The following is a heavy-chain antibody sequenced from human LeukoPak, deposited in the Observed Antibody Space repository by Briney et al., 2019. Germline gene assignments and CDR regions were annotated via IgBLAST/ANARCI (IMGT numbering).Heavy chain of an antibody. D-gene: IGHD6-13*01. J-gene: IGHJ4*02. CDR2: MNPNSGNT. V-gene: IGHV1-8*02. CDR3: ARAGIAATGLDY. Sequence: ASVKVSCKASGGTFSSYAISWVRQAPGQGLEWMGWMNPNSGNTRYAQKFQGRVTMAGNTSINTAYMELSSLTSEDTAVYYCARAGIAATGLDYWGQGILVTVSS. CDR1: GGTFSSYA.